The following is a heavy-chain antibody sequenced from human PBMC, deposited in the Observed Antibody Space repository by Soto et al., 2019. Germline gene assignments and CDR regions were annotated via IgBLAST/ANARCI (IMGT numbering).Heavy chain of an antibody. CDR1: GFTFSSYG. CDR3: AKDLGGASGY. V-gene: IGHV3-23*01. Sequence: EVQLLESGGGLVQPGGSLRLSCAASGFTFSSYGMSWVRQAPGKGLEWFSGISGSGDSTYHADSVKGRFTVSRDHSKNTLYLQMNSLRAEDTAVYYCAKDLGGASGYWGQGTLVTVSS. D-gene: IGHD3-16*01. J-gene: IGHJ4*02. CDR2: ISGSGDST.